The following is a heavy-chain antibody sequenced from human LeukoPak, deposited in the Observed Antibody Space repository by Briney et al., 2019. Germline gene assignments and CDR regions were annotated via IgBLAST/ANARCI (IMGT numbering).Heavy chain of an antibody. CDR2: INHSGST. CDR1: SGSFSGYY. V-gene: IGHV4-34*01. J-gene: IGHJ4*02. Sequence: SQTLSLTCAVYSGSFSGYYWSWVRPPPGKGLGWIGEINHSGSTNYNPSLKSRVTISVDTSKNQYSLKLSSVTAADTAVYYCAKAQRGRRGYSTFDYWGQGTLVTVSS. CDR3: AKAQRGRRGYSTFDY. D-gene: IGHD5-18*01.